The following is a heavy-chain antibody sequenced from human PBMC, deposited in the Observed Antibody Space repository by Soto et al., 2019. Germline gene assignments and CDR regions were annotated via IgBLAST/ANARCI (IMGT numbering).Heavy chain of an antibody. Sequence: ASVKVSCKASGYTFTSYDINWVRQATGQGLEWMGWMNPNSGNTGYAQKFQGRVTMTRNTSISTAYMELSSLRAEDTAVYYCARESEDLTSNFDYWGQGTLVTVSS. CDR2: MNPNSGNT. V-gene: IGHV1-8*01. CDR3: ARESEDLTSNFDY. J-gene: IGHJ4*02. CDR1: GYTFTSYD.